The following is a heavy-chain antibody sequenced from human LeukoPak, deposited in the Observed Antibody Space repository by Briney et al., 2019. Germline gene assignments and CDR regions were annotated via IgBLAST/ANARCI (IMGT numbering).Heavy chain of an antibody. D-gene: IGHD5-12*01. CDR3: AKDRGDGYNYYYFDY. V-gene: IGHV3-30*18. CDR1: GFTFSSYW. J-gene: IGHJ4*02. Sequence: SGGSLRLSCAASGFTFSSYWMHWVRQAPGKGLEWVAVISYDGSNKYYADSVKGRFTISRDNSKNTLYLQMNSLRAEDTAVYYCAKDRGDGYNYYYFDYWGQGTLVTVSS. CDR2: ISYDGSNK.